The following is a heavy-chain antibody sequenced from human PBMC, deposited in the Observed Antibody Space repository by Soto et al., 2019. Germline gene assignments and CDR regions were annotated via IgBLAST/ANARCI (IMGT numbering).Heavy chain of an antibody. CDR1: GGTFSSYA. V-gene: IGHV1-69*13. CDR2: IIPIFGTA. Sequence: ASVKVSCKASGGTFSSYAISWVRQAPGQGLEWMGGIIPIFGTANYAQKFQGRVTITADESTSTAYMELSSLRSEDTAVYYCTVVGYQQYYFDYGGQGALVTVSS. J-gene: IGHJ4*02. D-gene: IGHD2-2*01. CDR3: TVVGYQQYYFDY.